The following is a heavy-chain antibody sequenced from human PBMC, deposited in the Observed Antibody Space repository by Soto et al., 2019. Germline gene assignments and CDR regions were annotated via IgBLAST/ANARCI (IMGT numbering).Heavy chain of an antibody. J-gene: IGHJ6*02. Sequence: GSLRLSCAASGFISSYYAMHWVRQAPGKGLEWVAVISYDGSDRYYADSVKGRFTISRDNSKNTLYLQMSSLRTEDTAVYYCARVDRTITTYFYYCMDVWCLGTTVTVSS. CDR2: ISYDGSDR. CDR3: ARVDRTITTYFYYCMDV. V-gene: IGHV3-30-3*01. CDR1: GFISSYYA. D-gene: IGHD3-10*01.